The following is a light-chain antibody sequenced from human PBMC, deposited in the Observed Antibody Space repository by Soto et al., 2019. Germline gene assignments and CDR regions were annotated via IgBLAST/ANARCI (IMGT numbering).Light chain of an antibody. CDR1: QSVASSS. Sequence: EIVLTQSPGTLSLSPGERATLSCRASQSVASSSIAWYQQRLGQAPRLLIYGASNRATGIPDRFSGSGSGTDFTLTFSRLDPEDFAVYYCQQRSNWLTFGGGTKVEIK. J-gene: IGKJ4*01. V-gene: IGKV3D-20*02. CDR3: QQRSNWLT. CDR2: GAS.